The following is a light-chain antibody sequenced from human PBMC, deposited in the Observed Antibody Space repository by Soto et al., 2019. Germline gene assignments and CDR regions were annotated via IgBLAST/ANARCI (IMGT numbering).Light chain of an antibody. V-gene: IGKV3-15*01. CDR2: RAS. Sequence: EIVMTQSPATLSVSPGERATLSCRASQSLSTNLAWYQQKPGQAPRLLIYRASTRATGIPDRFSGSGSGTDFTLTISSLQSEDFAVYYCQQYNTWPLITFGPGTRLEI. CDR1: QSLSTN. J-gene: IGKJ5*01. CDR3: QQYNTWPLIT.